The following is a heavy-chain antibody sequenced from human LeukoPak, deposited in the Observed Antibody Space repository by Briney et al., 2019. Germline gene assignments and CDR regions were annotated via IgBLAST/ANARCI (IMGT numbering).Heavy chain of an antibody. J-gene: IGHJ4*02. Sequence: SETLSLTCTVSGGSISSSSYYWGWIRQPPGKGLEWIGSIYYSGSTYYNPSLKSRVTISVDTSKNQFSLKLSSVTAADTAVYYCARGLISSNWGQGTLVTVSS. V-gene: IGHV4-39*01. CDR3: ARGLISSN. D-gene: IGHD6-13*01. CDR2: IYYSGST. CDR1: GGSISSSSYY.